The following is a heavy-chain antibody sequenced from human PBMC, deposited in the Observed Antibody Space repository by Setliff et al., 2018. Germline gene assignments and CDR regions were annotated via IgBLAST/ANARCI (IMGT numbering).Heavy chain of an antibody. CDR1: GYTFISYG. D-gene: IGHD3-3*01. CDR3: ARAPRLEWILPTFDY. CDR2: ISGYNGNT. V-gene: IGHV1-18*01. J-gene: IGHJ4*02. Sequence: ASVKVSCKTSGYTFISYGISWVRQAPGQGLEWMGWISGYNGNTDYAQNFQGRVTMTTDTSTSTAYMELRSLRYDDTAVYYCARAPRLEWILPTFDYWGQGTPVTVSS.